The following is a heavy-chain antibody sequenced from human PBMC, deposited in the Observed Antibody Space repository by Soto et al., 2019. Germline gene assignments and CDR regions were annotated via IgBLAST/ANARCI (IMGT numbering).Heavy chain of an antibody. CDR1: GFIVRSNF. V-gene: IGHV3-53*02. J-gene: IGHJ3*02. Sequence: EVQLVETGGGLTQPGGSLRLSCTASGFIVRSNFMNWVRQAPGKGLEWVSVISSDETTYYADSVRGRFTISRDNAKNTLFLQMNSLRVEDTPVYYCARDLAFDIWGQGTMVTVSS. CDR3: ARDLAFDI. CDR2: ISSDETT.